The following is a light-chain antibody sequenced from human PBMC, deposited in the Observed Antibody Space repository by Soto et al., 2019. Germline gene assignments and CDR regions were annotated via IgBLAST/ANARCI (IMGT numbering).Light chain of an antibody. V-gene: IGKV3-11*01. CDR1: QSVSSY. Sequence: EIVLTQSPATLSLSPGERVTLSCRASQSVSSYLAWYQQKPGQAPRLLIYDASNRATGIPARFSGSGSGTDFTLAISSLEPEDFAVYYCQHRSDWPPDFGPGTRVDIK. CDR3: QHRSDWPPD. J-gene: IGKJ3*01. CDR2: DAS.